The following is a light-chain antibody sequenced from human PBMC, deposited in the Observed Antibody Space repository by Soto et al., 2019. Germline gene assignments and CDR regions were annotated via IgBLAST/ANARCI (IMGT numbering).Light chain of an antibody. V-gene: IGKV3D-20*01. CDR2: DVS. J-gene: IGKJ4*01. CDR3: QRFDNSPT. CDR1: QSLTNNF. Sequence: EIVLTQSPGTLSLSPGERVTLSCGASQSLTNNFLAWYQQRPGLAPKLLIFDVSTRATGIPDRFSGSGSGTDFTLTISRLEPEDFPVYYCQRFDNSPTLGGGTKVEFK.